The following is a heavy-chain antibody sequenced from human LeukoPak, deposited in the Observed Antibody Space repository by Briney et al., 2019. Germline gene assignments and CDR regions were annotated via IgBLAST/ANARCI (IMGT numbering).Heavy chain of an antibody. CDR3: AKDWVLLWFGELLGTFDY. D-gene: IGHD3-10*01. Sequence: GGSLRLSCAASGFTFSSYAMHWVRQAPGKGLEWVAVISYDGSNKYYADSVKGRFTISRDNSKNTLYLQMNSLRAEDTAVYYCAKDWVLLWFGELLGTFDYWGQGTLVTVSS. CDR1: GFTFSSYA. CDR2: ISYDGSNK. V-gene: IGHV3-30-3*01. J-gene: IGHJ4*02.